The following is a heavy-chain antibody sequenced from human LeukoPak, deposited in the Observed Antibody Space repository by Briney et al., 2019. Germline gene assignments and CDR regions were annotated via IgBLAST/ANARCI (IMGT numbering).Heavy chain of an antibody. D-gene: IGHD3-10*02. Sequence: FSPASEFTFSPSAMHWVRQAPGKGLEWVALISHDGSNKYYADSVKGRFTISRDNAKNSLYLQMNSLRAEDTAVYYCAELGITMIGGVWGKGTTVTISS. J-gene: IGHJ6*04. CDR3: AELGITMIGGV. V-gene: IGHV3-30*18. CDR1: EFTFSPSA. CDR2: ISHDGSNK.